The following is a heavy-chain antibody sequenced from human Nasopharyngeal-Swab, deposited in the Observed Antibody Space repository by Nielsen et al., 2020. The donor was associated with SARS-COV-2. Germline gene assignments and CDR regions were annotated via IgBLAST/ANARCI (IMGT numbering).Heavy chain of an antibody. V-gene: IGHV3-21*01. CDR2: ISSSSSYI. J-gene: IGHJ6*02. D-gene: IGHD2-15*01. CDR1: GFTFSSYS. Sequence: GGSLRLSYAASGFTFSSYSMNWVRQAPGKGLEWVSSISSSSSYIYYADSVKGRFTISRDNAKNSLYLQMNSLRAEDTAVYYCARERDCSGGSCPYYYGMDVWGQGTTVTVSS. CDR3: ARERDCSGGSCPYYYGMDV.